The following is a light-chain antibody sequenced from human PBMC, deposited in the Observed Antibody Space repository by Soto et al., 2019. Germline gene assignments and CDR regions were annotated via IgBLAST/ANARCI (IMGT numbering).Light chain of an antibody. CDR1: QSVSSY. CDR2: DAS. Sequence: EIVLTQSPATLSFSAVERATLSCRASQSVSSYLAWYQQKPGQAPRLLIYDASNRATGIPARFSGSGSGTDFTLTISSLEPEDFAVYYCQQRSKWPPAFGQGTKVDIK. CDR3: QQRSKWPPA. J-gene: IGKJ1*01. V-gene: IGKV3-11*01.